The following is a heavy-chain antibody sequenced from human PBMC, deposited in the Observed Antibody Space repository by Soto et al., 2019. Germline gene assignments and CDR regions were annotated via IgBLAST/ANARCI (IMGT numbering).Heavy chain of an antibody. CDR1: GFTFDDDA. Sequence: GGSLRLSCAASGFTFDDDAMHWVRQAPGKGLEWVSGISWNSGSIGYADSVKGRFTISRDNAENSLYLQMNSLRAEDTALYYCAKSLSGWYPYFDYWGQGTLVTVSS. CDR2: ISWNSGSI. CDR3: AKSLSGWYPYFDY. D-gene: IGHD6-19*01. V-gene: IGHV3-9*01. J-gene: IGHJ4*02.